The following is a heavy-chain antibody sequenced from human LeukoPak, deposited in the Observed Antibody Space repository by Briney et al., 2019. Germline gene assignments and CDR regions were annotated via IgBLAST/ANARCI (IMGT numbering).Heavy chain of an antibody. CDR3: ARDREDSYYYYGMDV. CDR1: GGXISSYY. J-gene: IGHJ6*02. V-gene: IGHV4-4*07. Sequence: SETLSLTCTVSGGXISSYYCSWIRQPAGKGLEWIGRIYTSGSTSYNPSLKSRVTMSVDTSKNQFSLKLSSVTAADTAVYYCARDREDSYYYYGMDVWGQGTTVTVSS. CDR2: IYTSGST.